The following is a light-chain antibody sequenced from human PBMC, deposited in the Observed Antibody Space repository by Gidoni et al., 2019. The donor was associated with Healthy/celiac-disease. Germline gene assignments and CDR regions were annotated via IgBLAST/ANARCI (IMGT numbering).Light chain of an antibody. CDR1: KSVSSN. J-gene: IGKJ1*01. V-gene: IGKV3-15*01. CDR2: GAS. CDR3: QQYNNWPPVT. Sequence: EIVMTQSPATLSVSPGERATLSCRASKSVSSNLAWYQQKPGQAPRLLIYGASTRATGIPARFSGSGSGTEFTLTISSLQSEDFAVYYCQQYNNWPPVTFGRGTKVEIK.